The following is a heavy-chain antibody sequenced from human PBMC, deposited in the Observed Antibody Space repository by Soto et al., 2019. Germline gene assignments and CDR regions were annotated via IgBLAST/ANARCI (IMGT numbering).Heavy chain of an antibody. J-gene: IGHJ6*03. D-gene: IGHD6-6*01. CDR2: ISSSSSYI. V-gene: IGHV3-21*01. Sequence: GGSLRLSCAASGFTFSSYSMNWVRQAPGKGLEWVSSISSSSSYIYYADSVKGRFTISRDNAKNSLYLQMNSLRAEDTAVYYCARGGSSSSFEYYYYYYMDVWGKGTTVTVSS. CDR3: ARGGSSSSFEYYYYYYMDV. CDR1: GFTFSSYS.